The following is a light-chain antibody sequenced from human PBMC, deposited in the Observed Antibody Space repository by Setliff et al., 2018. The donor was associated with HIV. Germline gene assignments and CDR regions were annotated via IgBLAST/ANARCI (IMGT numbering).Light chain of an antibody. CDR1: SNDVGYYAS. CDR3: ISFATGTTAFER. V-gene: IGLV2-14*03. Sequence: SALTQPASVSGSPGQSITISCTGSSNDVGYYASVSWYQHHPGKAPKLMIYDVSNRPSGVSNRVSGSKSGSTASLTISGLQAEDEADYYCISFATGTTAFERFGGGTKVTVL. J-gene: IGLJ2*01. CDR2: DVS.